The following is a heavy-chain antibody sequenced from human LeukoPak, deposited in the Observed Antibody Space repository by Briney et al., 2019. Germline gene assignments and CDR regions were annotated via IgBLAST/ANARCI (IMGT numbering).Heavy chain of an antibody. Sequence: GRSLRLSCAASGFTFSSYWMHWVRQAPGKGLVWVSRINTDGSSTSYADSVKGRFTISRDNAKNTLYLQMNSLRAEDTAVYYCARDGDVFVGVGATWGQGTLVTVSS. J-gene: IGHJ4*02. V-gene: IGHV3-74*01. CDR3: ARDGDVFVGVGAT. CDR1: GFTFSSYW. D-gene: IGHD1-26*01. CDR2: INTDGSST.